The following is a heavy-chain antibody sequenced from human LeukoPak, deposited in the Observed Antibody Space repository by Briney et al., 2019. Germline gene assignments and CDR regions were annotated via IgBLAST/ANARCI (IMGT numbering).Heavy chain of an antibody. V-gene: IGHV1-69*13. CDR1: GYTFSNYD. J-gene: IGHJ4*02. Sequence: SVKVSCKASGYTFSNYDINWVRQAPGQGLEWMGGIIPIFGTANYAQKFQGRVTITADESTSTAYMELSSLRSEDTAVYYCARVGAYCSSTSCYGYWGQGTLVTVSS. D-gene: IGHD2-2*01. CDR3: ARVGAYCSSTSCYGY. CDR2: IIPIFGTA.